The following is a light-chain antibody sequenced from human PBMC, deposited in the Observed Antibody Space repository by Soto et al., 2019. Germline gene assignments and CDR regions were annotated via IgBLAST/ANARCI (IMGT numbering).Light chain of an antibody. CDR3: QQRSTWVT. Sequence: IVFTRSPDPLSVSPGERATLSCTASQSISRTLAWYQQKSGQPPRILIYDASTRATGFPARFSGSGSGTEFNLTISSLQSEDFAVYYCQQRSTWVTLGRGTKVDI. CDR2: DAS. J-gene: IGKJ4*01. CDR1: QSISRT. V-gene: IGKV3D-15*01.